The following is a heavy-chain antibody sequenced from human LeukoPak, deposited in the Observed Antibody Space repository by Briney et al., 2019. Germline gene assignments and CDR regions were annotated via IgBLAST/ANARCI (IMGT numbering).Heavy chain of an antibody. D-gene: IGHD3-22*01. Sequence: SETLSLTCTVSGASISSSSYYWGWIRQPPGKGLEWIGSIYYSGSTYYNPSLKSRVTISVDTSKNQLSLKLSSVTAADTAVYFCARSGGLWLLTYYFDYWGQGTLVTVSS. V-gene: IGHV4-39*07. CDR3: ARSGGLWLLTYYFDY. CDR2: IYYSGST. J-gene: IGHJ4*02. CDR1: GASISSSSYY.